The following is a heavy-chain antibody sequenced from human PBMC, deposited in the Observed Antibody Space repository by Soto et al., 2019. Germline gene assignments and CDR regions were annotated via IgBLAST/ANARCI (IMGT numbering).Heavy chain of an antibody. CDR2: ISVKGDST. CDR1: GFSFGNYA. Sequence: PGGSLRLSCAASGFSFGNYAMSWVRQAPGKGLEWVSFISVKGDSTNYADSVKGRFTVSRDNSKNTLSLQMKNLRAEDTAVYYCAKRRAMGTTGAFGIWGLGTMVTVSS. J-gene: IGHJ3*02. CDR3: AKRRAMGTTGAFGI. D-gene: IGHD1-26*01. V-gene: IGHV3-23*01.